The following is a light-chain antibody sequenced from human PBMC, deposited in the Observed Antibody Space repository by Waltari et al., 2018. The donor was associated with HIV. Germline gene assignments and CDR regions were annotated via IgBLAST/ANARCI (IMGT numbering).Light chain of an antibody. Sequence: EIVLTQSPATLSLSPGERATLSCRASQSVSNYLAWYQQKPGQPPRLLIYDASNRATGIPARFSGSGSATYFTLTIRSLEPEDSAVYYCQQRSNWPPLTFGGGTKVE. V-gene: IGKV3-11*01. CDR3: QQRSNWPPLT. CDR2: DAS. CDR1: QSVSNY. J-gene: IGKJ4*01.